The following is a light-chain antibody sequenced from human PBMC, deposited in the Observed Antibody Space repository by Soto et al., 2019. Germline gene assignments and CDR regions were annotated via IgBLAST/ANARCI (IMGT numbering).Light chain of an antibody. J-gene: IGKJ1*01. CDR1: ESLSPHS. Sequence: IVLTQSPGTLSLSPGETATLSCRASESLSPHSIAWYQQKPGQAPRLLIYGPSGRATGIPDRISGSGSGNDFTLPIKGLEAEDFAMYYCQQFQSSLRTFGQGTKVEV. V-gene: IGKV3-20*01. CDR3: QQFQSSLRT. CDR2: GPS.